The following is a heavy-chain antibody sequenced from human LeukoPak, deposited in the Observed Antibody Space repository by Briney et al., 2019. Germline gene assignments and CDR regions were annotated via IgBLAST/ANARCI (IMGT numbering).Heavy chain of an antibody. D-gene: IGHD6-13*01. V-gene: IGHV1-8*03. J-gene: IGHJ4*02. CDR1: GYSFTSYG. CDR3: AIIAAAGTVLEYVDY. Sequence: ASVKVSCKACGYSFTSYGISWVRQAPGRGLEWVGWMNSNSGNTGYAQKFQGRVTITRNTSISTAYIELSSLKSEDTAVYYCAIIAAAGTVLEYVDYWGQGTLVTVSS. CDR2: MNSNSGNT.